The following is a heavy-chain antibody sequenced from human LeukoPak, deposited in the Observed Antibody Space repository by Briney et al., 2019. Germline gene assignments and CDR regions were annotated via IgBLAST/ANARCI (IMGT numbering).Heavy chain of an antibody. V-gene: IGHV4-59*01. D-gene: IGHD1-20*01. CDR3: ARELNWTPEGDFDAFDS. J-gene: IGHJ3*02. CDR1: GGSISSYY. CDR2: IYYSGST. Sequence: SETLSLTCTVSGGSISSYYWSWIRQPPGKGLEGIGYIYYSGSTNYNPSLKSRVTISVDTSKNKLCLKMSSVTAADTAVYYCARELNWTPEGDFDAFDSWGQGTMVTVSS.